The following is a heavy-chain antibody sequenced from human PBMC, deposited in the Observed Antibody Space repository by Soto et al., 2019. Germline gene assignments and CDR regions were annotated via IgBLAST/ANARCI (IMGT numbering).Heavy chain of an antibody. V-gene: IGHV6-1*01. J-gene: IGHJ4*01. CDR2: TYYRSKWYT. D-gene: IGHD5-12*01. CDR1: GDSVSTNSAT. CDR3: ASDHNSGYPPYYFDY. Sequence: SQTLSLTCALSGDSVSTNSATWNWIRQSPSRGLEWLGRTYYRSKWYTDYAVSVKSRITINPDTSKTQFSLQRNSVTPEDTAVYYCASDHNSGYPPYYFDYWGHRTLVTVSS.